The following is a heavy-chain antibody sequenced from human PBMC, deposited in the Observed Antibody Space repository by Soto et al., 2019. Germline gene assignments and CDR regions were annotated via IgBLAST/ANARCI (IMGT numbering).Heavy chain of an antibody. CDR3: AKDDYGGNSPPITYFDY. D-gene: IGHD4-17*01. V-gene: IGHV3-23*01. J-gene: IGHJ4*02. CDR1: GFTFSSYA. Sequence: PGGSLRLSCAASGFTFSSYAMSWVRQAPGKGLEWVSAISGSGGSTYYADSVKGRFTISRDNSKNTLYLQMNSLRAEDTAVYYCAKDDYGGNSPPITYFDYWGQGTLVTVSS. CDR2: ISGSGGST.